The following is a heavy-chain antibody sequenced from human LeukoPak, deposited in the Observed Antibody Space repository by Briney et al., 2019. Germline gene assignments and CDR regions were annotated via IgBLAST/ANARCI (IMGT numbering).Heavy chain of an antibody. Sequence: GGSLRLSCAASGFTFTDFWMTWVRQAPGKGLEWVANIKPDGRETYYSDSVKGRFTISRDNAQNSLHLDMNNLSAEDTAVYYCARDDSGWYSFDSWDQGTLVTVSS. V-gene: IGHV3-7*04. CDR1: GFTFTDFW. J-gene: IGHJ4*02. CDR2: IKPDGRET. D-gene: IGHD6-19*01. CDR3: ARDDSGWYSFDS.